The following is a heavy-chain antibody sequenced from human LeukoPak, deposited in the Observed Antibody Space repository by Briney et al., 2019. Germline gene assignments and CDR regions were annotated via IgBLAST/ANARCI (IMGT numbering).Heavy chain of an antibody. Sequence: SVKVSCTASGGXFSSYAISWVRQAPGQGREWMGAIIPIFGTANYAQKFQGRVTITADESTSTAYMELSSLRSEDTAVYYCAIVRRDGYNHDAFDIWGQGTMVTVSS. CDR2: IIPIFGTA. CDR1: GGXFSSYA. D-gene: IGHD5-24*01. V-gene: IGHV1-69*13. J-gene: IGHJ3*02. CDR3: AIVRRDGYNHDAFDI.